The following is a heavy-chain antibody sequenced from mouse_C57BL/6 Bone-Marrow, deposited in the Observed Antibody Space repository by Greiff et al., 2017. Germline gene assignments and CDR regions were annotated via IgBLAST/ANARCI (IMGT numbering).Heavy chain of an antibody. J-gene: IGHJ3*01. D-gene: IGHD2-4*01. Sequence: VKLQESGAELARPGASVKLSCKASGYTFTSYGISWVKQRTGQGLEWIGEIYPRSGNTYYNEKFKGKATLTADKSSSTASMELRSLTSEDSAVYFCAQLRNFFAYWGQGTLVTVSA. CDR1: GYTFTSYG. V-gene: IGHV1-81*01. CDR3: AQLRNFFAY. CDR2: IYPRSGNT.